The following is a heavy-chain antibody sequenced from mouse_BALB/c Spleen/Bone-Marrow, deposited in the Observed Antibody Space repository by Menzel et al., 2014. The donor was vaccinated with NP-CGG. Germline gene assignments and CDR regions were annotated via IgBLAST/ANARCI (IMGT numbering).Heavy chain of an antibody. Sequence: EVQLVESGGDLVKPGGSLKLSCAASGFTFSSYGMSWVRQTPEKRLEWVATISGGGSYIYYAANVKGRFIISRDNAKNNLFLQVRSLRSEDTALYYCARKGYDYDWFADWGQGTLVTVSA. J-gene: IGHJ3*01. CDR1: GFTFSSYG. CDR2: ISGGGSYI. V-gene: IGHV5-9-2*01. CDR3: ARKGYDYDWFAD. D-gene: IGHD2-4*01.